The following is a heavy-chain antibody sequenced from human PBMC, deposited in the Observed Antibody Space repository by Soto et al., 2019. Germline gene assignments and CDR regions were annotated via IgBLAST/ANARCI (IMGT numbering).Heavy chain of an antibody. D-gene: IGHD5-18*01. J-gene: IGHJ5*02. CDR3: ARGAGFSYASTWFDI. V-gene: IGHV4-61*03. CDR2: IYYTGST. Sequence: QVQLQESGPGLVKPSETLSLTCTVFGASVSSGTYYWSWIRQAPGKGLEWVGHIYYTGSTNYNPSLHNRVPISVDTSKNHFSLQLTSVTAADTAVYYCARGAGFSYASTWFDIWGQGTLVTVSS. CDR1: GASVSSGTYY.